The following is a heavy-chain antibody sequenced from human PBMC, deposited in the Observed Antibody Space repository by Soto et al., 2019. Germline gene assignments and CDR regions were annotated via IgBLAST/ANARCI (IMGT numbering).Heavy chain of an antibody. CDR3: ARGAAAGVDYGMDV. CDR1: GGSMSSYY. J-gene: IGHJ6*02. D-gene: IGHD6-13*01. CDR2: IYSTRGT. Sequence: SETLSLTCTVSGGSMSSYYWSWIRQPAGKGLEWIGCIYSTRGTNYNPSLNNRVTMSVDTSKKKFYLKLSSVTAADTAVYYCARGAAAGVDYGMDVRGQGTTVTVSS. V-gene: IGHV4-4*07.